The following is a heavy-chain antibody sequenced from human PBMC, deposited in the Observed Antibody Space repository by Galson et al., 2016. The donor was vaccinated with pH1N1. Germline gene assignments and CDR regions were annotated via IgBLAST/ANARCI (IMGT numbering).Heavy chain of an antibody. Sequence: SLRLSCAASGITFSSYWMHWVRQAPGKGLVWVSRINSDGSITGYADSVKGRFTISRDNTKNTLYLQMNSLRAEDTAVYYCARGGAVAGISTSDYWGLGTLVTVSS. D-gene: IGHD6-19*01. CDR3: ARGGAVAGISTSDY. CDR2: INSDGSIT. J-gene: IGHJ4*02. CDR1: GITFSSYW. V-gene: IGHV3-74*01.